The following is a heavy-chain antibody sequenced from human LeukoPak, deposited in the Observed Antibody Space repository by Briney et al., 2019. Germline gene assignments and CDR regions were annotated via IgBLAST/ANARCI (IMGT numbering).Heavy chain of an antibody. CDR3: ASGFYYDSSGYNYGGFDI. J-gene: IGHJ3*02. V-gene: IGHV1-69*05. CDR2: IIPIFGAA. D-gene: IGHD3-22*01. CDR1: GGTFSSYA. Sequence: SVKVSCKASGGTFSSYAISWVRQAPGQGLEWMGRIIPIFGAANYAQRFQGRVSITTDESTSTAYMELSSLRSEDTAVYYCASGFYYDSSGYNYGGFDIWGQGTMVTVSS.